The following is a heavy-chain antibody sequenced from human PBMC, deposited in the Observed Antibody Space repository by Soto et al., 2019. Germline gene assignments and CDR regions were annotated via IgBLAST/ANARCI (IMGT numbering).Heavy chain of an antibody. CDR3: ARDRGGYSSSSRYGMDV. D-gene: IGHD6-6*01. CDR1: GFTVSSNY. Sequence: EVQLVETGGGLIQPGGSLRLSCAASGFTVSSNYMSWVRQAPGKGLEWVSVIYSGGSTYYADSVKGRFTISRDNSKNTLYLQMNSLRAEDTAVYYCARDRGGYSSSSRYGMDVWGQGTTVTVSS. J-gene: IGHJ6*02. CDR2: IYSGGST. V-gene: IGHV3-53*02.